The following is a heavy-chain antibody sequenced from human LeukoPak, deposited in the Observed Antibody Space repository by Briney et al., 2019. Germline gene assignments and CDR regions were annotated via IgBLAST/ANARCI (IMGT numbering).Heavy chain of an antibody. J-gene: IGHJ4*02. CDR1: GYTLTGYY. Sequence: ASVKVSCKASGYTLTGYYMHWVRQAPGQGLEWMGWINPNSGGTNYAQKFQGRVTMTTDTSTTTAYMELRSLRSDDTAVYYCARGDYFDSSGYSGASLFDYWGQGTLVTVSS. D-gene: IGHD3-22*01. CDR3: ARGDYFDSSGYSGASLFDY. CDR2: INPNSGGT. V-gene: IGHV1-2*02.